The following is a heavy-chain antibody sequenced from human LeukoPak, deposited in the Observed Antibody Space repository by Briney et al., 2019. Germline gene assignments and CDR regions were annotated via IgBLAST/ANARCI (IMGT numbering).Heavy chain of an antibody. CDR3: AEPEGGYYDIRPD. CDR1: GFTFRSYA. CDR2: ISYDGSNK. Sequence: GRSLRLSCTASGFTFRSYAMHWVRQAPGKGLEWVAVISYDGSNKYYADFVEGRFTISRDNSKNTLYLQMNSLRAEDTAVYYCAEPEGGYYDIRPDWGQGTLVTVSS. J-gene: IGHJ4*02. V-gene: IGHV3-30*04. D-gene: IGHD3-22*01.